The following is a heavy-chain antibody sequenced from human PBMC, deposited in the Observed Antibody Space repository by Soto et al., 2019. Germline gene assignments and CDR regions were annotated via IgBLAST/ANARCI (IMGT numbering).Heavy chain of an antibody. V-gene: IGHV4-34*01. CDR1: GGSFSGYY. J-gene: IGHJ6*02. CDR3: ARRGFMDV. D-gene: IGHD1-26*01. Sequence: QVQLQQWGAGLLKPSETLSLTCAFYGGSFSGYYWSWIRQPQGKGLDWIGEFHHGGSTHYNPFLKGRVTISIDTSKSQFSLTLSSVPAEDTAVYYCARRGFMDVWGQGTTVTVSS. CDR2: FHHGGST.